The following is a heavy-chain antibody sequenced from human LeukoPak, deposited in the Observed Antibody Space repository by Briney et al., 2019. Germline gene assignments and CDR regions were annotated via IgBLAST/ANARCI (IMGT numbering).Heavy chain of an antibody. J-gene: IGHJ3*02. V-gene: IGHV1-18*01. CDR3: ARAPFRNSADAFDI. D-gene: IGHD4-23*01. CDR1: GYTFTSYG. Sequence: ASVKVSCKASGYTFTSYGISWVRQAPGQGLEWMGWISAYNGNTNYTQKLQGRVTMTTDTSTSTAYMELRSLRSDDTAVYYCARAPFRNSADAFDIRGQGTMVTVSS. CDR2: ISAYNGNT.